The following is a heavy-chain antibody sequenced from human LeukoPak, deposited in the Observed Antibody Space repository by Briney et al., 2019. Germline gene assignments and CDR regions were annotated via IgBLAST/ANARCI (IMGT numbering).Heavy chain of an antibody. CDR1: GFPFPIYG. V-gene: IGHV3-23*01. CDR2: ISPGGGPT. D-gene: IGHD5-12*01. Sequence: QPGGTLRLSCAGSGFPFPIYGMNWVRQAPGKGLEWVSGISPGGGPTYYADSVKGRFTISRDDSKNTLYLQMNNLRAEDTAVYYCAKDGAWLRFDDWGQGILVTVSS. CDR3: AKDGAWLRFDD. J-gene: IGHJ4*02.